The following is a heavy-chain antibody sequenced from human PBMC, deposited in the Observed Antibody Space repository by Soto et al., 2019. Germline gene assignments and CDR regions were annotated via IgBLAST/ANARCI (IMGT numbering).Heavy chain of an antibody. J-gene: IGHJ3*02. CDR1: GGSISSYY. V-gene: IGHV4-59*08. CDR3: ARQDYGDYESAFDI. D-gene: IGHD4-17*01. CDR2: IYYSGST. Sequence: SETLSLTCTVSGGSISSYYWSWIRQPPGKGLEWIGYIYYSGSTNYNPSLKSRVTISVDTSKNQFSLKLSSVTAADTAVYYCARQDYGDYESAFDIWGQGTMVT.